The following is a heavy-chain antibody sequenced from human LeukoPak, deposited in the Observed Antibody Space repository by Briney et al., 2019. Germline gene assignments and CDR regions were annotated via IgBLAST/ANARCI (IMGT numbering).Heavy chain of an antibody. CDR1: GYTLTELS. V-gene: IGHV1-24*01. J-gene: IGHJ5*02. CDR3: AQGIAAAGKDNWFDP. CDR2: FDPEDGET. D-gene: IGHD6-13*01. Sequence: ASVKVSCKVSGYTLTELSMHWVRQAPGKGLEWMGGFDPEDGETIYAQKFQGRVTMTEDTSTDTAYMELSSLRSEDTAVYYCAQGIAAAGKDNWFDPWGQGTLVTVSS.